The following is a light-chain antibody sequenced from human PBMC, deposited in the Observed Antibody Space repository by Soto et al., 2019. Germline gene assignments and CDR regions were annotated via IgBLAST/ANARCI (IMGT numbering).Light chain of an antibody. CDR3: SSYTRSSTGV. CDR1: SSDVGGYNY. J-gene: IGLJ1*01. Sequence: QSVLTQPASVSGSPGQSITISCTGTSSDVGGYNYVSWYQHHPGKAPKLMIYDVDNRPSGVSNRFSGSKSGNTASLTISGLQAEDEADYYCSSYTRSSTGVFGTGTKLTVL. CDR2: DVD. V-gene: IGLV2-14*03.